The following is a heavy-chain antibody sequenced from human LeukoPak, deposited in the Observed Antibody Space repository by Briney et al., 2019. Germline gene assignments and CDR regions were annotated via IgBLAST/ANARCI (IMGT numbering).Heavy chain of an antibody. V-gene: IGHV1-46*01. D-gene: IGHD6-6*01. CDR2: INPSGGST. Sequence: ASVKVSCKASGYTFTSYYMHWVRQAPGQGLEWMGIINPSGGSTSYAQKFQGRVTMTRDTSTSTVYMELSSLRSEDTAVYYCASRAIAAAYFDYWGQGTLVTVSS. CDR1: GYTFTSYY. J-gene: IGHJ4*02. CDR3: ASRAIAAAYFDY.